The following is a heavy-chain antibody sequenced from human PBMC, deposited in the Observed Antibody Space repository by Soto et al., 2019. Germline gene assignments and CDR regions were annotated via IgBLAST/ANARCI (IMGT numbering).Heavy chain of an antibody. V-gene: IGHV3-23*01. CDR1: GFTFSSYA. CDR2: ISGSGGST. D-gene: IGHD3-9*01. Sequence: SLRLSCAASGFTFSSYAMSWVRQAPGKGLEWVSAISGSGGSTYYADSVKGRFTISRDNSKNTLYLQMNSLRAEDTAVYYCAKVLGPQYYDILTGYSEYFDYWGQGTLVTVSS. CDR3: AKVLGPQYYDILTGYSEYFDY. J-gene: IGHJ4*02.